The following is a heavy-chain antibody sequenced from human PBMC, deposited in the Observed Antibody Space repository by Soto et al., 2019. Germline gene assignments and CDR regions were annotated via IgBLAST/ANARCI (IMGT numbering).Heavy chain of an antibody. CDR3: ASDPGPEIVVIMSTINWFDR. D-gene: IGHD2-15*01. CDR1: GYTFNYYA. J-gene: IGHJ5*02. V-gene: IGHV1-3*04. Sequence: ASVKVSCKASGYTFNYYAIHWVRQAPGQRLEWMGWINTGNGNTKYSQKFQGRVTFTRDTSASTAYMELSSLRSEDTAVYYCASDPGPEIVVIMSTINWFDRWGQGTLVTVSS. CDR2: INTGNGNT.